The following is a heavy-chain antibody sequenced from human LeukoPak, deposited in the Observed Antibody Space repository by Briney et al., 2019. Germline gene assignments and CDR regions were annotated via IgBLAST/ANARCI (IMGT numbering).Heavy chain of an antibody. V-gene: IGHV3-11*04. CDR2: ISSSGSTL. Sequence: GGSLRLSCAASGFTFSDYYMSWIRQAPGKGLEWVSYISSSGSTLYYADSVKGRFTISRDNAKNSLYLQMNSLRAEDTAVYYCARMAPIVVVPAAQYYFDYWGQGTLVTVSS. CDR3: ARMAPIVVVPAAQYYFDY. J-gene: IGHJ4*02. CDR1: GFTFSDYY. D-gene: IGHD2-2*01.